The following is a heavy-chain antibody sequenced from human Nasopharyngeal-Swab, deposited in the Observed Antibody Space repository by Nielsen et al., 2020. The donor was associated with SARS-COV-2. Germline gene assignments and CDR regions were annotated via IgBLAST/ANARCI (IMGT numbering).Heavy chain of an antibody. CDR3: AKDLLVSGNC. J-gene: IGHJ4*02. CDR2: DSGSGGST. D-gene: IGHD6-13*01. CDR1: GFTFSSYA. V-gene: IGHV3-23*01. Sequence: GSLKLPCAASGFTFSSYAMSWVRQAPGKGLEWVSADSGSGGSTDYEDSVKGRFTISRDNSKNTLYLQMNRLRAEDTAVYYCAKDLLVSGNCWGQGTLVTVSS.